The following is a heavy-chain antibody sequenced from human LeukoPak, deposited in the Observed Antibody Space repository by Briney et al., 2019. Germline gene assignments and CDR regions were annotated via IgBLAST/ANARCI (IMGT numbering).Heavy chain of an antibody. CDR2: INPNSGGT. Sequence: ASVKVSCKASGYTFTNYYMHWVRQAPGQGLEWMGWINPNSGGTNYAQKFQGRVTMTRDTSISTAYMELSRLRSDDTAVYYCARVSLATRRGSGSSWTFDYWGQGTLVTVSS. V-gene: IGHV1-2*02. J-gene: IGHJ4*02. CDR3: ARVSLATRRGSGSSWTFDY. CDR1: GYTFTNYY. D-gene: IGHD6-13*01.